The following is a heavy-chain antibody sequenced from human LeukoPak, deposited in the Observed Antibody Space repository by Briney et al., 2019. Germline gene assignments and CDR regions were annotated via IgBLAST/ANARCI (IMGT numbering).Heavy chain of an antibody. D-gene: IGHD3-22*01. J-gene: IGHJ4*01. CDR3: ARESKTYDGSGYYHDY. CDR2: IYTSGST. V-gene: IGHV4-4*07. Sequence: SETLSLTCTVSGGSISNYYWSWIRQPAGKGLEWVGRIYTSGSTNYNPSLESRVTISVDTSENQFSLNLNSVTAADTAVYYCARESKTYDGSGYYHDYWGQGTLVTVSS. CDR1: GGSISNYY.